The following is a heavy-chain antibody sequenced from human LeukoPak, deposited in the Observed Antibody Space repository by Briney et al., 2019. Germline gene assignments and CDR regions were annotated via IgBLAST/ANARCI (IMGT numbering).Heavy chain of an antibody. V-gene: IGHV4-59*01. Sequence: SETLSLTCTVSGGSISSYYWSWIRQPPGKGLEWIGYIYYSGSTNYNPSLKSRVTISVDTSKNQFSLKLSSVTAADTAVYYCARVGSGYYYVPKFDPWGQGTLVTVSS. CDR3: ARVGSGYYYVPKFDP. CDR1: GGSISSYY. D-gene: IGHD3-22*01. J-gene: IGHJ5*02. CDR2: IYYSGST.